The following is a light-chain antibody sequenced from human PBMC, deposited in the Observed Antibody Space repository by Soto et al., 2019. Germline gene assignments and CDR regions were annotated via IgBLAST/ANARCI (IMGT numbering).Light chain of an antibody. CDR3: CSYTSSSTLV. Sequence: QSALTQPASVSGSPGQSITISCTGTSSDVGDNKYVSWYQQHPGEAPKLMIYEVYHRPSGVSDRFSDSKSGDTASLTISGLQAEDEADYYCCSYTSSSTLVFGGGTKLTVL. J-gene: IGLJ2*01. V-gene: IGLV2-14*01. CDR2: EVY. CDR1: SSDVGDNKY.